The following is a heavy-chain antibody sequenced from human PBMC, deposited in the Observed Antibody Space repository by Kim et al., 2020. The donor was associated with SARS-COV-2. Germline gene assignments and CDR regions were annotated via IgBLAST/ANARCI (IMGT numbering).Heavy chain of an antibody. CDR3: ARVDPGRSSGWDY. Sequence: ASVKVSKASGYTFSIYAMHWVRQAPGQRPEWMGWINTGNGNTKYSQKFQARVTISRDTTASTAYMELSSLRSEDTAVYYCARVDPGRSSGWDYWGQGTLVTVSS. CDR2: INTGNGNT. CDR1: GYTFSIYA. J-gene: IGHJ4*02. D-gene: IGHD6-19*01. V-gene: IGHV1-3*04.